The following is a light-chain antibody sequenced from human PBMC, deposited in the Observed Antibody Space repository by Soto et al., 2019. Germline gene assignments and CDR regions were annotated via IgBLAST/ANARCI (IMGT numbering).Light chain of an antibody. CDR2: GNT. CDR1: SSNIGAGYD. V-gene: IGLV1-40*01. CDR3: QSYDSSLSGYV. Sequence: QSVLTQPPSVSGAPGQRVTISSTGSSSNIGAGYDVHWYQQFPGTAPKLLISGNTNRPSGVPDRFSGSKSGSSASLAITGLQAEDEADYHCQSYDSSLSGYVFGSGTKLTVL. J-gene: IGLJ1*01.